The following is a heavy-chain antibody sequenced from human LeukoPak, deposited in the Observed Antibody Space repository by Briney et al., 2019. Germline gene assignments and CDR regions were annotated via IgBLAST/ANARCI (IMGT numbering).Heavy chain of an antibody. CDR1: GYTLTVYY. CDR3: ARDQTYYYGSGSHNWFDP. Sequence: ASVKVSCKASGYTLTVYYMNWVRQAPGQGLEWMGWISAYNGNTNYAQKLQGRVTMTTDTSTSTAYMELRSLSSVTAADTAVYYCARDQTYYYGSGSHNWFDPWGQGALVTVSS. CDR2: ISAYNGNT. J-gene: IGHJ5*02. V-gene: IGHV1-18*04. D-gene: IGHD3-10*01.